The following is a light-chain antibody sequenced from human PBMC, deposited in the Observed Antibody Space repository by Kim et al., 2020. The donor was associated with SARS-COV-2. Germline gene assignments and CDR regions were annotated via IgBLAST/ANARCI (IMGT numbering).Light chain of an antibody. CDR3: AAWDDSLNGWV. Sequence: GPRVTISCSGNSSNIGINTVDWYQPLPGTAPKLLIYSNDQRPSGVPDRFSGSKSGTSASLAISGLQSEDEADYYCAAWDDSLNGWVFGGGTQLTVL. CDR1: SSNIGINT. V-gene: IGLV1-44*01. J-gene: IGLJ3*02. CDR2: SND.